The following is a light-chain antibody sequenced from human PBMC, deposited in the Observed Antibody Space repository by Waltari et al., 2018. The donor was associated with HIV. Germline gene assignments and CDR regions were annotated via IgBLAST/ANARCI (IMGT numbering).Light chain of an antibody. CDR3: LLYYGGVWV. Sequence: QTVVTQEPSLTVSPGGTVTFTCASSTGAVTSGYYPNWFKQKPGQAPRALIYSTNNKHSWTPARFSGFLFGGKAALTLSRAQPEDEAEYFCLLYYGGVWVFGGGTELTVL. J-gene: IGLJ3*02. CDR2: STN. V-gene: IGLV7-43*01. CDR1: TGAVTSGYY.